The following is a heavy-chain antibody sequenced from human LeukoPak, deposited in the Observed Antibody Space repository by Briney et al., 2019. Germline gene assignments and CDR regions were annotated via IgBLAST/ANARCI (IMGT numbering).Heavy chain of an antibody. D-gene: IGHD6-13*01. J-gene: IGHJ6*03. V-gene: IGHV4-59*12. CDR3: ARGRSIAAAGTSNYYYYYMDV. CDR1: GGSISSYY. Sequence: SETLSLTCTVSGGSISSYYWSWIRQPPGKGLEWIGYIYYSGSTNYNPSLKSRVTISVDTSKNQFSLKLSSVTAADTAVYYCARGRSIAAAGTSNYYYYYMDVWGKGTTVTVSS. CDR2: IYYSGST.